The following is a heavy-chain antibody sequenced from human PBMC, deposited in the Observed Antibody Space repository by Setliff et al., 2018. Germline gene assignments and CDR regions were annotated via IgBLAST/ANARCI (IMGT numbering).Heavy chain of an antibody. D-gene: IGHD3-3*01. Sequence: ASVKVSCKASGYTFTGYYMHWVRQAPGQGLEWMGWINPNSGGTNYAQKFQGWVTVTRDTSISTAYMEQSRLRSDDMAVYYCARGRDFWSGYLVYWGQGTLVTVSS. CDR2: INPNSGGT. V-gene: IGHV1-2*04. CDR3: ARGRDFWSGYLVY. J-gene: IGHJ4*02. CDR1: GYTFTGYY.